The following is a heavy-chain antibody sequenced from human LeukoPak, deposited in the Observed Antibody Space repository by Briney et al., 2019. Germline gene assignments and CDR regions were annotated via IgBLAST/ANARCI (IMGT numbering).Heavy chain of an antibody. V-gene: IGHV3-30*04. CDR3: ARDLDDSSGYYYDY. CDR1: GFTFSSYA. Sequence: GSLRLSCAASGFTFSSYAMHWVRPAPGKGLEWVAVISYDGSNKYYADSVKGRFTISRDNSKNTLYLQMNSLRAEDTAVYYCARDLDDSSGYYYDYWGQGTLVTVSS. J-gene: IGHJ4*02. D-gene: IGHD3-22*01. CDR2: ISYDGSNK.